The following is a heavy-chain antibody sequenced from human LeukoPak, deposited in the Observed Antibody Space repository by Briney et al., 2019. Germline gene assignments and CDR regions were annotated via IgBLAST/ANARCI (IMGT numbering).Heavy chain of an antibody. Sequence: GGSLRLSCSASGFTFSNYWMHWVRQAPGKGLEWVSAISGSGGSTYYADSVKGRFTISRDNSKNTLYLQMNSLRAEDTAVYYCAKEAGSRELDYFDYWGQGTLVTVSS. CDR3: AKEAGSRELDYFDY. J-gene: IGHJ4*02. CDR2: ISGSGGST. CDR1: GFTFSNYW. D-gene: IGHD1-26*01. V-gene: IGHV3-23*01.